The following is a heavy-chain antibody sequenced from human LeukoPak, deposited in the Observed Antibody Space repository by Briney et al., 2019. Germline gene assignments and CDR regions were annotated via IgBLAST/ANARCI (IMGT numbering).Heavy chain of an antibody. CDR2: ISSSSSYI. CDR3: ARLSWYYDFWSGYPY. D-gene: IGHD3-3*01. Sequence: GGSLRLSCAASGFTFSSYSMNWVRQAPGKGLEWVSPISSSSSYIYYADSVKGRFTISRDNAKNSLYLQMNSLRAEDTAVYYCARLSWYYDFWSGYPYWGQGTLVTVSS. J-gene: IGHJ4*02. V-gene: IGHV3-21*01. CDR1: GFTFSSYS.